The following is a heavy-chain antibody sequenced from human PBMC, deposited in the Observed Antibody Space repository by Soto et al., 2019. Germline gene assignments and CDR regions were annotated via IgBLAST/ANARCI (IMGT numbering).Heavy chain of an antibody. CDR1: GGSFSGYY. J-gene: IGHJ5*02. D-gene: IGHD6-19*01. Sequence: SETLSLTCTAYGGSFSGYYWSWIRQPPGKGLEWIGEINHSGSTNYNPSLKSRVTISVDTSKNQFSLKLSSVTAADTAVYYCARGLAVAARFDPWGQGTLVTVSS. V-gene: IGHV4-34*01. CDR3: ARGLAVAARFDP. CDR2: INHSGST.